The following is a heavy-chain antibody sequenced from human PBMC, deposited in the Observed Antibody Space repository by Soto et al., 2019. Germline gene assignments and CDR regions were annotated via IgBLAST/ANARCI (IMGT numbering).Heavy chain of an antibody. CDR3: ARLGRAVTGTFGMDV. J-gene: IGHJ6*02. Sequence: PGESLKISCKGSGYSFTSYWIGWVRQMPGKGLEWMGIIYPGDSDTRYSPSFQGQVTISADKSISTAYLQWSSLKASDTAMYYCARLGRAVTGTFGMDVWGQGTTVTVSS. V-gene: IGHV5-51*01. CDR1: GYSFTSYW. CDR2: IYPGDSDT. D-gene: IGHD6-19*01.